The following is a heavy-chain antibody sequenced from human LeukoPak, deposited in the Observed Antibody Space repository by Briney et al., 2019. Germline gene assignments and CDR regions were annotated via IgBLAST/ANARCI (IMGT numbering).Heavy chain of an antibody. V-gene: IGHV4-59*08. D-gene: IGHD7-27*01. J-gene: IGHJ2*01. CDR2: ISYSGST. CDR1: GGSISNYY. CDR3: ARRPNWASSSDWYCDL. Sequence: KPSETLSLTCTVSGGSISNYYWSWIRQPPGKGLEWIGYISYSGSTNYNPSLKSRVTISVDTSKNQFSPMLSSVTAADTAVFYCARRPNWASSSDWYCDLWGRRTLVTVSS.